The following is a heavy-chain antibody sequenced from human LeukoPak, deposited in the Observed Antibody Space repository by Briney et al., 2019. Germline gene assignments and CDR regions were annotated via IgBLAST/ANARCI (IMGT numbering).Heavy chain of an antibody. D-gene: IGHD2-21*02. V-gene: IGHV3-21*01. CDR1: GFTFSSYS. CDR3: ARDPMGYCGGDCSHFDY. Sequence: GGSLRLSCAASGFTFSSYSMNWVRQAPGKGLEWVSSISSSSSYIYYADSVKGRFTISRDNAKNSLYLQMNSLRAEDTAVYYCARDPMGYCGGDCSHFDYWGQGTLVTVSS. CDR2: ISSSSSYI. J-gene: IGHJ4*02.